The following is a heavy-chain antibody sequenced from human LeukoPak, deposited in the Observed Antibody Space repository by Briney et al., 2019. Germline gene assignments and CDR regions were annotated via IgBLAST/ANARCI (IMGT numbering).Heavy chain of an antibody. CDR3: ARPGGRAYYFDY. CDR1: GYTFTSYD. CDR2: MNPNSGNT. V-gene: IGHV1-8*03. J-gene: IGHJ4*02. D-gene: IGHD1-26*01. Sequence: ASVKVSCKASGYTFTSYDINWVRQATGQGLEWMGWMNPNSGNTGYAQKFQGRVTITRNTSISTAYVELSSLRSEDTAVYYCARPGGRAYYFDYWGQGTLVTVSS.